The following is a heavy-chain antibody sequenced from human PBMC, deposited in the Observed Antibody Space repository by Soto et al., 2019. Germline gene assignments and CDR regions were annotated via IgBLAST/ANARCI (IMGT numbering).Heavy chain of an antibody. D-gene: IGHD6-19*01. J-gene: IGHJ3*02. CDR1: GFTFSSYA. CDR2: ISGSGGST. CDR3: AKSAVAGTGLDAFDI. V-gene: IGHV3-23*01. Sequence: EVQLLESGGGLVQPGGSLRLSCAASGFTFSSYAMSWVRQAPGKGLEWVSAISGSGGSTYYADSVKGRFTISRDNSKNALYLHMNSQTAEAAAVYYCAKSAVAGTGLDAFDIWGQGTMVTVSS.